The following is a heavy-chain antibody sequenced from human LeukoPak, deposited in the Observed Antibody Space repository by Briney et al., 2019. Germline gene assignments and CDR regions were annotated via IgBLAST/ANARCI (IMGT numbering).Heavy chain of an antibody. J-gene: IGHJ4*02. V-gene: IGHV4-34*01. CDR3: ARGGPIAAAPKSFDY. Sequence: PSETLSLTCAVYGGSLSGYYWSWIRQPPGKGLEWIGEINHSGSTNHNPSLKSRVTISVDTSKNQFSLKLSSVTAADTAVYYCARGGPIAAAPKSFDYWGQGTLVTVSS. CDR1: GGSLSGYY. CDR2: INHSGST. D-gene: IGHD6-13*01.